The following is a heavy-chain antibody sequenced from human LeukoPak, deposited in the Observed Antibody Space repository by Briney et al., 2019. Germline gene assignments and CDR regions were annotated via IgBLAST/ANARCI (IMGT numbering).Heavy chain of an antibody. V-gene: IGHV1-18*01. CDR3: ARDPMITFGGVIRFDY. CDR2: ISAYNGNT. CDR1: GYTFTSYG. D-gene: IGHD3-16*01. Sequence: ASVKVSCKASGYTFTSYGISWVRQAPGQGLEWMGWISAYNGNTNYAHKLRGRVTMTTDTSTSTAYMELRSLRSDDTAVYYCARDPMITFGGVIRFDYWGQGTLVTVSS. J-gene: IGHJ4*02.